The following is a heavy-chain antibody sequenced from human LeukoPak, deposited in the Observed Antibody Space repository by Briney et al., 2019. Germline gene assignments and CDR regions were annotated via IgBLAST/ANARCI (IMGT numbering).Heavy chain of an antibody. V-gene: IGHV3-33*01. CDR1: GFTFSSYG. CDR3: ARDYYDSSGYMDY. J-gene: IGHJ4*02. Sequence: PGRSLRLSCAASGFTFSSYGMHWVRQAPGKGLDWVAVIWYDGSNKYYADSVKGRFTISRDNSKNTLYLQMNSLRAEDTAVYYCARDYYDSSGYMDYWGQGTLVTVSS. D-gene: IGHD3-22*01. CDR2: IWYDGSNK.